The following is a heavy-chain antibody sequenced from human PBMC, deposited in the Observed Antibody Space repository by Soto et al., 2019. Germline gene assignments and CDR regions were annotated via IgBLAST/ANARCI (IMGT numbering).Heavy chain of an antibody. CDR2: ISGSGGST. D-gene: IGHD3-9*01. CDR1: GFTFSSYA. V-gene: IGHV3-23*01. J-gene: IGHJ5*02. Sequence: GGSLRLSCAASGFTFSSYAMSWVRQAPGKGMEWVSAISGSGGSTYYADSVKGRFTISRDNSKNKLYLQMNSLRAEDTAVYYCAKDGNPIPYLTGYYRLGWFDPWGQGTLVTVSS. CDR3: AKDGNPIPYLTGYYRLGWFDP.